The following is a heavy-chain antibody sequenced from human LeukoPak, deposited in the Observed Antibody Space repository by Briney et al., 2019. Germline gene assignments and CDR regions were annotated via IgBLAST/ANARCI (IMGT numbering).Heavy chain of an antibody. V-gene: IGHV4-39*07. D-gene: IGHD3-3*01. Sequence: SETLSLTCTVSGGSISSSSYYWGWIRQPPGKGLEWIGSIYYSGSTYYNPSLKSRVTISVDTSKNQFSLKLSSVTAADTAVYYCARESRFLEWLPKSVAWFDPWGQGTLVTVSS. CDR1: GGSISSSSYY. CDR3: ARESRFLEWLPKSVAWFDP. CDR2: IYYSGST. J-gene: IGHJ5*02.